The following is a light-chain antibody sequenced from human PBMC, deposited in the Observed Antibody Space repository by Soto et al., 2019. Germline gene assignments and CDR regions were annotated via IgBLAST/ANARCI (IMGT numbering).Light chain of an antibody. V-gene: IGKV1-5*03. CDR3: QQYNSYPYT. Sequence: DIQMTQSPSTLSASVGDRVTITCRASQSISSWLAWYQQKPGKAPNLLIYKASSLQSGVPSRFSGSGSGTEFTLTISGLQPDYFATYYCQQYNSYPYTFGQGTKLEI. CDR2: KAS. CDR1: QSISSW. J-gene: IGKJ2*01.